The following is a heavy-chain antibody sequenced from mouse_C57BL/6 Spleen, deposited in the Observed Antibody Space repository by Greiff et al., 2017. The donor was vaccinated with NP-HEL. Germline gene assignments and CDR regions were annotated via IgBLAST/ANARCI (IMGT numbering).Heavy chain of an antibody. D-gene: IGHD2-3*01. CDR2: IHPSDSDT. V-gene: IGHV1-74*01. CDR1: GYTFTSYW. Sequence: QVHVKQPGAELVKPGASVKVSCKASGYTFTSYWMHWVKQRPGQGLEWIGRIHPSDSDTNYNQKFKGKATLTVDKSSSTAYMQLSSLTSEDSAVYYCAICRDGYYPAWFAYWGQGTLVTVSA. J-gene: IGHJ3*01. CDR3: AICRDGYYPAWFAY.